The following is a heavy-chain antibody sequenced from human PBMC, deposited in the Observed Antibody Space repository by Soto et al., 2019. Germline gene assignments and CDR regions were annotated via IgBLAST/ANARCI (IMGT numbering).Heavy chain of an antibody. D-gene: IGHD1-7*01. CDR1: GFTFSSYG. V-gene: IGHV3-23*01. Sequence: EVQLLDSGGGLVQPGGSLRLSCAASGFTFSSYGMTWVRQAPGKGLEWVSFSSATGAGTYYADSVKGRFTISRDNSKNTLYLQMTSLRADDTAVYYWAKDRRAGGNYGLYSDFWGQGALVIVSS. CDR3: AKDRRAGGNYGLYSDF. CDR2: SSATGAGT. J-gene: IGHJ4*02.